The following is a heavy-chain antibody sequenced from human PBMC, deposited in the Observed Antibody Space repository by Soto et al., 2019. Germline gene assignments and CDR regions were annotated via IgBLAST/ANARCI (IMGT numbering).Heavy chain of an antibody. V-gene: IGHV4-39*07. Sequence: SETLSLTCSISVGSINGNTYSWCWIRQPPGRGLEWIGNTYSSGGAYYDPSFKSRASISVDTSKSQVFLKLTSVTAADTAIYYCARTRGSAVYFYFYGLDVWGHGTTVTVSS. CDR2: TYSSGGA. CDR1: VGSINGNTYS. J-gene: IGHJ6*02. CDR3: ARTRGSAVYFYFYGLDV. D-gene: IGHD3-10*01.